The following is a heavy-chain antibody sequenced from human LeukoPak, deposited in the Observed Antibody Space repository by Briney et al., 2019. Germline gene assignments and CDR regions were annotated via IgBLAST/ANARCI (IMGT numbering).Heavy chain of an antibody. CDR2: IYYTGST. J-gene: IGHJ6*03. D-gene: IGHD3-3*01. CDR1: GVSISNFY. CDR3: ARLLGGDPYYMDV. V-gene: IGHV4-59*01. Sequence: SETLFLTCGVSGVSISNFYWSWVRQPPGKGLEWIGSIYYTGSTYYSPSLKSRVTISVDPSKNQFSLRLSSVTAADTAVYYCARLLGGDPYYMDVWGKGTTVTVSS.